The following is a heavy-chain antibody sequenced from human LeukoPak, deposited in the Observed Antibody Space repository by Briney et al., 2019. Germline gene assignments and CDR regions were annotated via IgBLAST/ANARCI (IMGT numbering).Heavy chain of an antibody. Sequence: ASVKVSCKASGGTFSSYAISWVRQAPGQGLEWMGGIIPIFGTANYAQKFQGRVTITTDESTSTAYMELSSLRSEDTAVYYCARGGHSSSGGYYYYYYMDVWGKGTTVTVSS. D-gene: IGHD6-6*01. V-gene: IGHV1-69*05. CDR1: GGTFSSYA. CDR2: IIPIFGTA. J-gene: IGHJ6*03. CDR3: ARGGHSSSGGYYYYYYMDV.